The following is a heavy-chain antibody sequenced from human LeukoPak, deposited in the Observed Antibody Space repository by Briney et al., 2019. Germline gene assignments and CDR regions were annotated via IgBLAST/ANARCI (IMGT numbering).Heavy chain of an antibody. CDR1: GFTFSSYW. V-gene: IGHV3-30*03. CDR2: ISYDGSKQ. Sequence: GGSLRLSCAASGFTFSSYWMHWVRQAPGKGLEWVAVISYDGSKQFYADSVKGRFTVSRDNSRNMLYLQMNSLRPEDTAMFYCARDWGYSFGYYFDHWGQGTLVTVSS. D-gene: IGHD5-18*01. CDR3: ARDWGYSFGYYFDH. J-gene: IGHJ4*02.